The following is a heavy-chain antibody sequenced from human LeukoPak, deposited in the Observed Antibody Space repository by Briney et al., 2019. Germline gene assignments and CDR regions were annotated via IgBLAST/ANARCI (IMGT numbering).Heavy chain of an antibody. CDR2: ISYDGSNK. CDR3: ARDAGIADYYYYYYYMDV. J-gene: IGHJ6*03. V-gene: IGHV3-30*03. D-gene: IGHD6-13*01. Sequence: GGSLRLSCAASGFTFSSYGMHWVRQAPGKGLEWVAVISYDGSNKYYADSVKGRFTISRDNAKNSLYLQMNSLRAEDTAVYYCARDAGIADYYYYYYYMDVWGKGTTVTVSS. CDR1: GFTFSSYG.